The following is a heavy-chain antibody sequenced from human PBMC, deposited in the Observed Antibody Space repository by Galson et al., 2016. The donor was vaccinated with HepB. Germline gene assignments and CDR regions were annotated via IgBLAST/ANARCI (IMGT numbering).Heavy chain of an antibody. Sequence: SETLSLTCTVSGGSISSYYCHWVRQSPGKGLEWFGYVPYGGGANYNPSLKSRVTISADSSNKQFSLMLTSVTAADTAVYYCAGGWQFDYWGQGMLVTVAS. CDR2: VPYGGGA. J-gene: IGHJ4*02. D-gene: IGHD6-19*01. CDR3: AGGWQFDY. CDR1: GGSISSYY. V-gene: IGHV4-59*08.